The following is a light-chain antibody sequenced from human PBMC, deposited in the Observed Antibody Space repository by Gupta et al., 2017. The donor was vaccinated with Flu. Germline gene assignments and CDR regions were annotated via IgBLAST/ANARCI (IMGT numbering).Light chain of an antibody. Sequence: DIVMNQSPLYLPVTPGEPASIPCRSSQSLLHSHGYNYLDWYLHKPGQTPQLLIYLGSNRASGVPDRFSGSGSGTDFTRKSSRVEAEDVGVYYCMQALQTPPYTFGQGTKLEIK. J-gene: IGKJ2*01. CDR1: QSLLHSHGYNY. CDR2: LGS. V-gene: IGKV2-28*01. CDR3: MQALQTPPYT.